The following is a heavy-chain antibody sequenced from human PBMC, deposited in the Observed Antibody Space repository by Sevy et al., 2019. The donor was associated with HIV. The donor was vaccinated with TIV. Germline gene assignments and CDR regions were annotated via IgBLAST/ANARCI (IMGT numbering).Heavy chain of an antibody. J-gene: IGHJ6*02. CDR3: AKTVNSGGGVVPAANYYYYGMDV. CDR2: IDGKGRST. CDR1: AFTFSNYA. D-gene: IGHD2-2*01. V-gene: IGHV3-23*01. Sequence: GGSLRLSCAASAFTFSNYAMSWVRHAPGKGLEWVSAIDGKGRSTHYADSVQGRFTISRDNSKNTLFLQMNSLSAEDTAMYYCAKTVNSGGGVVPAANYYYYGMDVWGQGTTVTVSS.